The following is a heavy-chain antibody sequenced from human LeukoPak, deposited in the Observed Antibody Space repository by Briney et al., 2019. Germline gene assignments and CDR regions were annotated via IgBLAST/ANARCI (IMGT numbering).Heavy chain of an antibody. CDR2: INPNSGGT. J-gene: IGHJ5*02. CDR1: GYTFTGYY. CDR3: ARDPYCSSTSCYAGWFDP. V-gene: IGHV1-2*02. Sequence: ASVKVSCKASGYTFTGYYMHRVRQAPGQGLEWMGWINPNSGGTNYAQKFQGRVTMTRDTSISTAYMELSRLRSDDTAVYYCARDPYCSSTSCYAGWFDPWGQGTLVTVSS. D-gene: IGHD2-2*01.